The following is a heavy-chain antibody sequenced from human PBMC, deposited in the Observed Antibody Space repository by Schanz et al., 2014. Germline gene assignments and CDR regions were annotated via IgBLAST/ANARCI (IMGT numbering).Heavy chain of an antibody. D-gene: IGHD3-10*01. Sequence: EVQLVESGGGLVQPGGSLRLSCAVSGFTVSSNHMSWVRQAPGKGLEWVSVIYSGIGAYYADSVKDRFTVSRDNSKNTVYLQMNRLRAEDTAVYYCARGLRPFAELSAYRGQGTLVTVSS. CDR2: IYSGIGA. J-gene: IGHJ4*02. CDR3: ARGLRPFAELSAY. CDR1: GFTVSSNH. V-gene: IGHV3-66*01.